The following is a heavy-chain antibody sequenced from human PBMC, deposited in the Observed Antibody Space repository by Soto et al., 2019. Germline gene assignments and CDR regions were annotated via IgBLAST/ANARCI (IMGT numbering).Heavy chain of an antibody. CDR1: GFTFSSYA. V-gene: IGHV3-23*01. J-gene: IGHJ6*03. CDR2: ISGSGGST. CDR3: ATARYCSGGSCEPAYYYYYYMDV. Sequence: GGSLRLSCAASGFTFSSYAMSWVRQAPGKGLEWVSAISGSGGSTYYADSVKGRFTISRDNSKNTLYLQMNSLRAEDTAVYYCATARYCSGGSCEPAYYYYYYMDVWGKGTTVTVSS. D-gene: IGHD2-15*01.